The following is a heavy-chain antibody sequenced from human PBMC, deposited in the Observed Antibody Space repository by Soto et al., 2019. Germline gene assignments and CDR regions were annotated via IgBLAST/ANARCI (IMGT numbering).Heavy chain of an antibody. CDR1: GSIFGDYA. J-gene: IGHJ4*01. CDR3: ARGSLY. CDR2: IYSADNT. Sequence: GGSLRLSCTGSGSIFGDYAMSWFRQAPGKGLECVSIIYSADNTFYVDSVKGRFIISRDNSKNTVYLQMNSLRADDTAVYYCARGSLYWGQGTLVTVSS. V-gene: IGHV3-66*01.